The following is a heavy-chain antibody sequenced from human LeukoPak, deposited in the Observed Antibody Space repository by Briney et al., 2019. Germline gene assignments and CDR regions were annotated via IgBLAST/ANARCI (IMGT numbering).Heavy chain of an antibody. CDR1: GFTFNNYA. CDR3: ARDTRLMYYFDF. D-gene: IGHD2-2*01. V-gene: IGHV3-23*01. J-gene: IGHJ4*02. CDR2: ITRFTGTT. Sequence: PGGSLRLSCAASGFTFNNYAMTWVRQAPGRGLEWISTITRFTGTTYYADSVKGRFTISRGGSNNTLYLQMNNLRAGDTAVYYCARDTRLMYYFDFWGQGALVTVSS.